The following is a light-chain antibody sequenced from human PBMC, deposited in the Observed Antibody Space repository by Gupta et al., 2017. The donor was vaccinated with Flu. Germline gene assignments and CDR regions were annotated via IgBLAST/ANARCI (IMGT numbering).Light chain of an antibody. Sequence: PVTLGQPASISCRYSQSRVYSDGKTFLKWFQPTPGQSPRRLNYKGSNRDCGVPARFSCSGSSPDFTMKISRVEAEDVGLYYCKQGTPLNTFGQGTKLEIK. CDR1: QSRVYSDGKTF. CDR2: KGS. CDR3: KQGTPLNT. J-gene: IGKJ2*01. V-gene: IGKV2-30*01.